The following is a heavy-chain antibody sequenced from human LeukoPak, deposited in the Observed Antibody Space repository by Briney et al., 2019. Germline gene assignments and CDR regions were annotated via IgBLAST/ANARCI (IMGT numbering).Heavy chain of an antibody. Sequence: PGGSLRLSCAASGFTFSSYAMHWVRQAPGKGLEWVAVISYDGSNKYYAAPLKRRFTNSRDNYKNTLYLQMNSLRAEDTAVYYCASMVRGVTDDYWGQGTLVTVSS. CDR1: GFTFSSYA. CDR2: ISYDGSNK. J-gene: IGHJ4*02. V-gene: IGHV3-30-3*01. CDR3: ASMVRGVTDDY. D-gene: IGHD3-10*01.